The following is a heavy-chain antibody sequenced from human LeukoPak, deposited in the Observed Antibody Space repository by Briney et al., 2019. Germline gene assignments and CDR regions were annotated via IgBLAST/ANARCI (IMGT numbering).Heavy chain of an antibody. CDR3: ARGPATVGLSP. CDR2: LTHSGDT. J-gene: IGHJ5*02. CDR1: GGSFTNYY. Sequence: PSETLSLTYNVSGGSFTNYYWSWIRQPPEKGLGWSVQLTHSGDTSYNPPLRSRITFSIDRSKNPLSLQVTSVTAADTGVYYCARGPATVGLSPWGQGTLVTVSS. V-gene: IGHV4-34*01. D-gene: IGHD1-26*01.